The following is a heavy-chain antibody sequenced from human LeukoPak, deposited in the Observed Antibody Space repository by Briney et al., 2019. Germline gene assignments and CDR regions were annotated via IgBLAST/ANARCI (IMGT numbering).Heavy chain of an antibody. J-gene: IGHJ3*02. CDR2: ISSSSSTI. V-gene: IGHV3-48*02. D-gene: IGHD3-10*01. CDR3: ARVGGGYYGAFDI. CDR1: GFTLSSYS. Sequence: PGGSLRLSCVASGFTLSSYSMNWVRQAPGTGLEWVSYISSSSSTIFYADSVKGRFTISRDNAKNSLYLQMNSLRDEDTAVYYCARVGGGYYGAFDIWGQGTMVTVSS.